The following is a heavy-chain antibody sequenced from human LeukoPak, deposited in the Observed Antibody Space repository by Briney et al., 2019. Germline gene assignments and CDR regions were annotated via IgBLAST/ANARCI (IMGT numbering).Heavy chain of an antibody. V-gene: IGHV4-61*08. CDR1: RGSLSSGGYY. D-gene: IGHD6-13*01. CDR2: IYYSGST. CDR3: SRLVPGIAAAGHDY. Sequence: SQTLSLTSTVSRGSLSSGGYYWSWIRQPPGKGLEWLGYIYYSGSTNYNPSLKSRVTISVDTSKNQFSLKLSSVTAADTAVYYCSRLVPGIAAAGHDYWGQGTLVTVSS. J-gene: IGHJ4*02.